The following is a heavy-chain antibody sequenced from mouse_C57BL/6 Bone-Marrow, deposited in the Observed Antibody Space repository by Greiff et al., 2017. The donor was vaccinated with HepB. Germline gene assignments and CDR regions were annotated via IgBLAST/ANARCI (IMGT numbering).Heavy chain of an antibody. CDR2: ISYDGSN. J-gene: IGHJ4*01. V-gene: IGHV3-6*01. D-gene: IGHD1-1*01. Sequence: EVQLQESGPGLVKPSQSLSLTCSVTGYSITSGYYWNWMRQFPGNKLEWMGYISYDGSNNYNPSLKNRISITRDTSKNQFFLKLNSVTTEDTATYYCAREGSSFYYYAMDYWGQGTSVTVSS. CDR3: AREGSSFYYYAMDY. CDR1: GYSITSGYY.